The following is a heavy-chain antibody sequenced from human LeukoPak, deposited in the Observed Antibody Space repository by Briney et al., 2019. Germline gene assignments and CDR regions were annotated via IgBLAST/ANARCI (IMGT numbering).Heavy chain of an antibody. D-gene: IGHD4-17*01. CDR1: GYTFTSYY. CDR3: ASLAATVTPFDY. CDR2: INPSGGST. Sequence: ASVKVSCRASGYTFTSYYMHWVRQAPGQGLEWMGIINPSGGSTSYAQKFQGRVTMTRDTSISTAYMELSRLRSDDTAVYYCASLAATVTPFDYWGQGTLVTVSS. V-gene: IGHV1-46*01. J-gene: IGHJ4*02.